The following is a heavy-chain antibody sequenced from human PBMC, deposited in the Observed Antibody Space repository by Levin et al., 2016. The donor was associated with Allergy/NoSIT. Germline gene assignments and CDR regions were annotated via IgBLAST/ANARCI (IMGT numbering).Heavy chain of an antibody. CDR2: IIPIFGTA. V-gene: IGHV1-69*13. CDR1: GGTFSSYA. CDR3: AKDRAYSSSWYIGDY. Sequence: SVKVSCKASGGTFSSYAISWVRQAPGQGLEWMGGIIPIFGTANYAQKFQGRVTITADESTSTAYMELSSLRSEDTAVYYCAKDRAYSSSWYIGDYWGQGTLVTVSS. J-gene: IGHJ4*02. D-gene: IGHD6-13*01.